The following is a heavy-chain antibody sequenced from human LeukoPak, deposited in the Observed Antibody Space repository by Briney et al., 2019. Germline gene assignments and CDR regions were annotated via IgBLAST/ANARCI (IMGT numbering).Heavy chain of an antibody. V-gene: IGHV1-69*04. CDR1: GGTFSNYA. D-gene: IGHD6-25*01. CDR3: AREGEAEAAAGLYGLDV. Sequence: SVKVSCKASGGTFSNYAISWVRQAPGQGLEWMGRIIPFLDTSTYARKFQGRLIFTADKSTNIAYMELSSLRFQGTAVYYCAREGEAEAAAGLYGLDVWGQGTTVTVSS. J-gene: IGHJ6*02. CDR2: IIPFLDTS.